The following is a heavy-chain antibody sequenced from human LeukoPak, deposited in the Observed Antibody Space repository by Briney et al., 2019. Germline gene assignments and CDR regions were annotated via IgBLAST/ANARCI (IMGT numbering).Heavy chain of an antibody. CDR3: ARSLQYSSSWYYFDY. CDR1: GFTFSSYA. CDR2: IYSGGST. Sequence: PGGSLRLSCAASGFTFSSYAMSWVRQAPGKGLEWVSVIYSGGSTYYADSVKGRFTISRHNSKNTLYLQVNSLRAEDTAVYYCARSLQYSSSWYYFDYWGQGTLVTVSS. V-gene: IGHV3-53*04. D-gene: IGHD6-13*01. J-gene: IGHJ4*02.